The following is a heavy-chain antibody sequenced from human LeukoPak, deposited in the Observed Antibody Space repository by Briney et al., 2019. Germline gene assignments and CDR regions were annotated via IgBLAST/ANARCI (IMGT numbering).Heavy chain of an antibody. D-gene: IGHD4-17*01. V-gene: IGHV4-4*02. CDR2: IYHSGST. CDR3: ARTDYGDLNWFDP. CDR1: GGSISSSNW. J-gene: IGHJ5*02. Sequence: SGTLSLTCAVSGGSISSSNWWSWVRQPPGKGLEWIGEIYHSGSTNYNPSLKSRVTISVDKSKNQFSLKLSSVTAADTAVYYCARTDYGDLNWFDPWGQGTLVTVSS.